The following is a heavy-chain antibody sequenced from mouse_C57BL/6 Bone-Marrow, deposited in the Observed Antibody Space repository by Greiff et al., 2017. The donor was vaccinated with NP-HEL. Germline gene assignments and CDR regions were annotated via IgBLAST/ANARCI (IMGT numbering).Heavy chain of an antibody. CDR3: ARGCGKDY. CDR2: IDPSDSYT. J-gene: IGHJ2*01. CDR1: GYTFTSYW. V-gene: IGHV1-59*01. D-gene: IGHD1-1*02. Sequence: QVQLQQPGAELVRPGTSVKLSCKASGYTFTSYWMHWVKQRPGQGLEWIGVIDPSDSYTNYNQKFKGKATLTVDTSSSTAYMQLSSLTSEDSAVYYCARGCGKDYWGQGTTLTVSS.